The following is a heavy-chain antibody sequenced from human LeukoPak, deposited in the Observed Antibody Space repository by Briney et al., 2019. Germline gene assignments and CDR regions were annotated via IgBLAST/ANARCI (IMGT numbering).Heavy chain of an antibody. CDR2: ISYDGSNK. Sequence: PGGSLRLSCAGSGFTFSSYGMHWVRQAPGKGLEWVAVISYDGSNKYYADSVKGRFTISRDNSKNTLYLQMNSLRAEDTAVYYCAKDSRPWELAYYFDYWGQGTLVTVSS. CDR3: AKDSRPWELAYYFDY. V-gene: IGHV3-30*18. J-gene: IGHJ4*02. D-gene: IGHD1-26*01. CDR1: GFTFSSYG.